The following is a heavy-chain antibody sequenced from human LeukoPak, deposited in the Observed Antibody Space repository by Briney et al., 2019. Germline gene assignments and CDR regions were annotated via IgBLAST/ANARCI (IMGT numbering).Heavy chain of an antibody. J-gene: IGHJ6*02. Sequence: GGSLRLSCAASGFTFDDYGMSWVRQAPGKGLEWVSGINWNGGSTGYADSVKGRYTISRDNAKNSLYLQMNSLRAEDTALYHCARVGLGGSGSYKYGMDVWGQGTTVTVSS. CDR2: INWNGGST. CDR3: ARVGLGGSGSYKYGMDV. D-gene: IGHD3-10*01. V-gene: IGHV3-20*01. CDR1: GFTFDDYG.